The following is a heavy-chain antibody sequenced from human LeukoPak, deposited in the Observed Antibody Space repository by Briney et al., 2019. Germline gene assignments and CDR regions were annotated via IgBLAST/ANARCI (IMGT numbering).Heavy chain of an antibody. J-gene: IGHJ6*02. CDR2: INHSGST. Sequence: SETLSLTFAVYGGSFSGYYWSWIRQPPGKGLEWIGEINHSGSTNYNPSLKSRVTISVDTSQNQFSLKLSSVTAADTAVYYCARRGYCSSTSCSSYYYGMDVWGRGTTVTVSS. CDR3: ARRGYCSSTSCSSYYYGMDV. CDR1: GGSFSGYY. V-gene: IGHV4-34*01. D-gene: IGHD2-2*01.